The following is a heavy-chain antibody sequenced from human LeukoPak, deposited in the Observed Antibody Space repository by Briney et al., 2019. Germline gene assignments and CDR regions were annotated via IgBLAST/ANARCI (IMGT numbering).Heavy chain of an antibody. CDR1: GFTFSSYA. V-gene: IGHV3-64*01. CDR3: ARDRAQYYYDSSGYLDY. D-gene: IGHD3-22*01. J-gene: IGHJ4*02. CDR2: MSSNGGST. Sequence: GGSLRLSCAASGFTFSSYAMHWVRQAPGKGLEYVSAMSSNGGSTYYANSVKGRFTISRDNSKNTLYLQMGSLRAEDMAVYYCARDRAQYYYDSSGYLDYWGQGTLVTVSS.